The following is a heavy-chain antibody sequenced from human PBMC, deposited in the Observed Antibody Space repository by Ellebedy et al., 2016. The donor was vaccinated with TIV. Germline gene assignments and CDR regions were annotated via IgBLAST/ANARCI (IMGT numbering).Heavy chain of an antibody. V-gene: IGHV3-53*01. CDR2: IYSGSST. CDR1: GFTVSSNY. Sequence: GESLKISCAASGFTVSSNYMSWVRQAPGKGLEWVSVIYSGSSTYYADYVKGRFIISRDNSKNTLYLQMNSLRAEDTAVYYCARGPYSNDWYFDLWGRGTLVTVSS. J-gene: IGHJ2*01. CDR3: ARGPYSNDWYFDL. D-gene: IGHD6-13*01.